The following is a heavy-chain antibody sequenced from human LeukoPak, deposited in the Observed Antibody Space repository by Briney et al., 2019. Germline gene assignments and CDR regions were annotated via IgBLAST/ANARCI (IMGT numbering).Heavy chain of an antibody. Sequence: ASVKVSCKASGGTFSSYAISWVRQAPGQGLEWMGIINPSGGSTSYAQKFQGRVTMTRDTSTSTVYMELSSLRSEDTAVYYCARAGTVKFDYWGQGTLVTVSP. CDR2: INPSGGST. CDR1: GGTFSSYA. D-gene: IGHD4-4*01. CDR3: ARAGTVKFDY. J-gene: IGHJ4*02. V-gene: IGHV1-46*01.